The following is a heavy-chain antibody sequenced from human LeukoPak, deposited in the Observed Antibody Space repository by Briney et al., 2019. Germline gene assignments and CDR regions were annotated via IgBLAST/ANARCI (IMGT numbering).Heavy chain of an antibody. Sequence: PGGSLRLSCAASGFTFSSYAMSWVRQAPGKGLEWVSAISGSGGSTYYADSVKGRFTISRDNSKNTLYLQINSLRAEDTAVYYCAKDSHWNYMGGGWFDPWGQGTLVTVSS. CDR2: ISGSGGST. J-gene: IGHJ5*02. V-gene: IGHV3-23*01. CDR1: GFTFSSYA. D-gene: IGHD1-7*01. CDR3: AKDSHWNYMGGGWFDP.